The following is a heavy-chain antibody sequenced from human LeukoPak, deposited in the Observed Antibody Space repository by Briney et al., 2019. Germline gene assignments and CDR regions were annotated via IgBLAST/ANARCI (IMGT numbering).Heavy chain of an antibody. CDR2: INTKTGNP. J-gene: IGHJ5*02. D-gene: IGHD5-18*01. CDR1: GYTFTSYA. CDR3: ARDGVDTLFDP. V-gene: IGHV7-4-1*02. Sequence: GASEKVSCKASGYTFTSYAMNWVRQAPGQGLEWMGWINTKTGNPTYAQGFTGRFVFSLDTSVSTSYLQISSLKAEDTAVYYCARDGVDTLFDPWGQGTLVTVSS.